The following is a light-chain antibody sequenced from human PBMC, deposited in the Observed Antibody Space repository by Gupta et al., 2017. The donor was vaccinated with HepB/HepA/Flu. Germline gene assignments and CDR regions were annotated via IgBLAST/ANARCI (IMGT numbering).Light chain of an antibody. Sequence: SYELTQPPSVSVSPGQTASITCSGAKLGDKYACWYQQKPGQSPVLVIYQASKRPSGIPERFSGSNSGNTATLTISGPQAMDEADYYCQAWDSSTVVFGGGTKLTVL. CDR1: KLGDKY. CDR3: QAWDSSTVV. V-gene: IGLV3-1*01. CDR2: QAS. J-gene: IGLJ2*01.